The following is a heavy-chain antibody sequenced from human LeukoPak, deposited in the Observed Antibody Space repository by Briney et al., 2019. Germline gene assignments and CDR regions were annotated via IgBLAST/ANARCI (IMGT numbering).Heavy chain of an antibody. D-gene: IGHD3-10*01. CDR1: GGSISSSSYY. J-gene: IGHJ4*02. CDR2: IYYSGST. Sequence: PSETLSLTCTVSGGSISSSSYYWGWLRQPPGTGLEWIGSIYYSGSTYYNPSLKSRVTISVDTSKNQFSLKLSSVTAADTAVYYCARQLAPTYYYGSGSSFDYWGQGTLVTVSS. V-gene: IGHV4-39*01. CDR3: ARQLAPTYYYGSGSSFDY.